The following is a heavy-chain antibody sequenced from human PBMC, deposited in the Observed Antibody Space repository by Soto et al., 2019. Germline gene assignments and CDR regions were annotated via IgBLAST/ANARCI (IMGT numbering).Heavy chain of an antibody. D-gene: IGHD2-2*01. Sequence: QLQLQESVPGLVKPSETLSLTCTVSGGSVSSSTFYWGWIRQPLGKGLEWIGSIYYSGSTYYNPSLKSRVIISVDTSKNQFSLKLSSVTAADTAVYYCARHTWGRQRGWFDPWGQGTLVTVSS. CDR1: GGSVSSSTFY. CDR2: IYYSGST. CDR3: ARHTWGRQRGWFDP. J-gene: IGHJ5*02. V-gene: IGHV4-39*01.